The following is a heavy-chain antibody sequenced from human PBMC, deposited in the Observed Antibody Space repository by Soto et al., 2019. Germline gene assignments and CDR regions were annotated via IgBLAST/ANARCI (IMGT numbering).Heavy chain of an antibody. CDR2: ISAYNGNT. V-gene: IGHV1-18*01. CDR3: ARVGRYCSGGSCSSYFDY. J-gene: IGHJ4*02. D-gene: IGHD2-15*01. CDR1: GYTFTSYG. Sequence: VQLVQSGAEVKKPGASVKVSCKASGYTFTSYGISWVRQAPGQGLEWMGWISAYNGNTNYAQKLQGRVTMTTDTSTSTAYMELRSLRSDDTAVYYCARVGRYCSGGSCSSYFDYWGQGTLVTVSS.